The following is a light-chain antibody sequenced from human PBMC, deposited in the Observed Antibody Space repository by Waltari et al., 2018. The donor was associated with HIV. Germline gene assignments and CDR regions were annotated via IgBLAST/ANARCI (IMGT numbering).Light chain of an antibody. Sequence: VLTQLPSASGTPGQMCTISCPGSTSNIGYKSLRWYQHLPGTAPKLLIYYNDQRPSGVPARFSASKSGTSASLAITGLQSEDEATYYCVTWDDGLSGVIFGGGTKVTVL. V-gene: IGLV1-44*01. CDR3: VTWDDGLSGVI. CDR1: TSNIGYKS. CDR2: YND. J-gene: IGLJ2*01.